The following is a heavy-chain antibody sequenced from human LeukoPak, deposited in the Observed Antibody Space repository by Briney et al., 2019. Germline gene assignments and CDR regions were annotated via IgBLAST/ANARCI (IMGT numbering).Heavy chain of an antibody. CDR2: INPSGGST. D-gene: IGHD2-21*01. J-gene: IGHJ4*02. CDR3: ARERSGDTLGY. V-gene: IGHV1-46*01. Sequence: ASVKVSCKASGYTFTSYYMHWVRQAPGQGLEWMGIINPSGGSTSYAQKFQGRVTMTRDTSTSTVYMELSSLRSGDTAVYYCARERSGDTLGYWGQGTLVTVSS. CDR1: GYTFTSYY.